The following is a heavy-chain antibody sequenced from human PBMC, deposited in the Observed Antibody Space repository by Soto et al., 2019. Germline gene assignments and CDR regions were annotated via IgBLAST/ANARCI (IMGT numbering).Heavy chain of an antibody. D-gene: IGHD2-21*02. CDR1: GGTFSSYA. J-gene: IGHJ4*02. Sequence: SVKVSCKASGGTFSSYAISWVRQAPGQGLEWMGGIIPIFGTANYAQKFQGRVTITADKSTSTAYMELSSLRSEDTAVYYCARESEAYCGGDCYSRYFDYWGQGTLVTVS. CDR2: IIPIFGTA. V-gene: IGHV1-69*06. CDR3: ARESEAYCGGDCYSRYFDY.